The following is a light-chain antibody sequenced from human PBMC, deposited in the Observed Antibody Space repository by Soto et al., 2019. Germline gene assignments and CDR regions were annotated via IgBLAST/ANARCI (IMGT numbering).Light chain of an antibody. CDR2: DNN. J-gene: IGLJ7*01. CDR1: GSDVGDSSH. CDR3: ATWDGSLPGEV. V-gene: IGLV2-11*01. Sequence: QSALTQPRSVSGSPGQSVTISCTATGSDVGDSSHVSWYQLHPGKAPKLMIYDNNKRPSGIPDRFSGSKSGTSGTLDITGLQTGDEADYYCATWDGSLPGEVFGGGTQLTVL.